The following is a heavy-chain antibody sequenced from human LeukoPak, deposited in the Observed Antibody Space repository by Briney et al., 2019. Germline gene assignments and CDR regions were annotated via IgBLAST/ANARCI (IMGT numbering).Heavy chain of an antibody. CDR1: GFTFSSYV. D-gene: IGHD2/OR15-2a*01. CDR3: AKDGTSYYYIYY. J-gene: IGHJ4*02. CDR2: ISYDGSNE. V-gene: IGHV3-30*04. Sequence: GGSLRLSCAASGFTFSSYVMHWVRQAPGKGLEWVAIISYDGSNEYYADSVKGRFTVSRDDSKNTLYLQMNSLRGDDTAVYYCAKDGTSYYYIYYWGQGTLVTVSS.